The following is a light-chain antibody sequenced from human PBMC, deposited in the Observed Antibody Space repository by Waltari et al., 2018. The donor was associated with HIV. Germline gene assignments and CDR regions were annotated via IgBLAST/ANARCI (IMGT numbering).Light chain of an antibody. CDR3: HQYYSAPCT. CDR1: QSVLYSSDNKNY. J-gene: IGKJ1*01. V-gene: IGKV4-1*01. CDR2: WAS. Sequence: DIVMTQSPDSLAVSLGETATINCKSSQSVLYSSDNKNYLAWSQQKPGQPPKLLIYWASTRESGVPYRFSGSGSGTDFTLTISSLQAEDVAVYYCHQYYSAPCTFGQGTKVEI.